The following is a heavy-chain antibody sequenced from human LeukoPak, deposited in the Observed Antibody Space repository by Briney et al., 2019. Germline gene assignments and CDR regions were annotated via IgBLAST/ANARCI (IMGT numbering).Heavy chain of an antibody. V-gene: IGHV3-7*01. D-gene: IGHD3-16*01. J-gene: IGHJ4*02. CDR2: IKQDGSMK. Sequence: ETLSLTCTVSGGSISSYYWSWVRQAPGKGLEWVANIKQDGSMKYYVDSVKGRFTISRDNAKNSLFLQMNSLRAEDTAVYYCARDVGAVLGEVYFDYWGQGTLVTVSS. CDR3: ARDVGAVLGEVYFDY. CDR1: GGSISSYY.